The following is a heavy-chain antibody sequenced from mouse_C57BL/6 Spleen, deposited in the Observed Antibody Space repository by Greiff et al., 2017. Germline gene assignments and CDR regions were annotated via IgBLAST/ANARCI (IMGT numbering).Heavy chain of an antibody. J-gene: IGHJ3*01. Sequence: VQLQQSGAELVRPGTSVKVSCKASGYAFTNYLIEWVKQRPGQGLEWIGVFNPGSGGTNYNEKFKGKATLTADKSSSTAYMQLSSLTSEDSAVYFCAREEGFAYWGQGTLVTVSA. CDR2: FNPGSGGT. CDR1: GYAFTNYL. CDR3: AREEGFAY. V-gene: IGHV1-54*01.